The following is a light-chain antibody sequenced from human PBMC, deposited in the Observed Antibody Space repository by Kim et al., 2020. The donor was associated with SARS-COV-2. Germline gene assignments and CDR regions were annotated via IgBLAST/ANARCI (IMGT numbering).Light chain of an antibody. CDR2: ATS. CDR3: QNNKTWPQDT. J-gene: IGKJ2*01. CDR1: QSVSSN. V-gene: IGKV3D-15*01. Sequence: IVMTQSPATLSVSPGERATLSCRASQSVSSNLAWYQQKPGQAPRLLIYATSIRATGIPARFSGSGSETEFTLTISSLQSEDFGVYYCQNNKTWPQDTLGQGTKLEIK.